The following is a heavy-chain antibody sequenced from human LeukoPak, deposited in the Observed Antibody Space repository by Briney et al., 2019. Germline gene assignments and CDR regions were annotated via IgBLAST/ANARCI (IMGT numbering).Heavy chain of an antibody. CDR1: GFTFSSYW. V-gene: IGHV3-74*01. J-gene: IGHJ4*02. Sequence: PGGSLRLSCAASGFTFSSYWMHRVRQAPGKGLVWVSRINSDGSSRTYADSVKGRFTISRDNAKNTLSLQMNSLRTEDTAVYYCAREVCIGGSRSVFDYWGQGTLVTVSS. CDR2: INSDGSSR. D-gene: IGHD2-15*01. CDR3: AREVCIGGSRSVFDY.